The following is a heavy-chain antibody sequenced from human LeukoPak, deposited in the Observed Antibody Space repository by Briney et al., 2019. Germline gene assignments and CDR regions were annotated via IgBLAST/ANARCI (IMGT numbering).Heavy chain of an antibody. Sequence: PGGSLRLSCAASGFTFSSYGMPWVRQAPGKGLEWVAVISYDGSNKYYADSVKGRFTISRDNSKNTLYLQMNSLRAEDTAVYYCAKDESVRGKPPFDYWGQGTLVTVSS. D-gene: IGHD3-10*01. CDR1: GFTFSSYG. J-gene: IGHJ4*02. CDR2: ISYDGSNK. V-gene: IGHV3-30*18. CDR3: AKDESVRGKPPFDY.